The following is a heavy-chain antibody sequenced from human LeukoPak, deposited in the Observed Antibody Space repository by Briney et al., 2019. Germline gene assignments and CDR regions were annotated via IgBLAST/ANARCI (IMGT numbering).Heavy chain of an antibody. CDR3: ARPQLERRHDAFDI. CDR2: IYYSGST. J-gene: IGHJ3*02. CDR1: GDSISRGDYY. D-gene: IGHD1-1*01. Sequence: PSQTLSLTCTVSGDSISRGDYYWSWIRQPPGKGLEGIGYIYYSGSTYYSPSLKSRVIIPVDTSKNQFSLKLSSVTAADTAVYYCARPQLERRHDAFDIWGQGTVVTVSS. V-gene: IGHV4-30-4*01.